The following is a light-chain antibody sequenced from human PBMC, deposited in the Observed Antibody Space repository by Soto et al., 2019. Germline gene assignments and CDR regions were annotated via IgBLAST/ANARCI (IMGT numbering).Light chain of an antibody. Sequence: QSVLTQPPSVSGAPGQRVTISCTGSYSNIGAGYEVHWYQQVPGTAPKLLVSGHNNRPSGVPDRFFGSKSGTSASLTIIGLQAEDEADYYCQSFDSSVSGSGVFGRDQAHRP. V-gene: IGLV1-40*01. CDR1: YSNIGAGYE. CDR2: GHN. J-gene: IGLJ3*02. CDR3: QSFDSSVSGSGV.